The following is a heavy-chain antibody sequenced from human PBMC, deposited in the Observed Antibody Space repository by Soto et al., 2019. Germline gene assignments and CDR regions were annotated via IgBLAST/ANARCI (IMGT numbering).Heavy chain of an antibody. Sequence: EVQLVESGGGLVQPGGSLRLSCAASGFTFSSYWMSWVRQAPGKGLEWVANIKQDGSEKYYVDSVKGRFTISRDNAKNSLYLQRNSLRAEDTAVDYCAREAEGQKLRKGTFDYWGQGTLVTVSS. CDR1: GFTFSSYW. V-gene: IGHV3-7*01. CDR3: AREAEGQKLRKGTFDY. D-gene: IGHD3-10*01. J-gene: IGHJ4*02. CDR2: IKQDGSEK.